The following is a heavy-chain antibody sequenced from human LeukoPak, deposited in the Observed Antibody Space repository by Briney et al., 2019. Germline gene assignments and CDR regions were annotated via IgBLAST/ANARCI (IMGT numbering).Heavy chain of an antibody. V-gene: IGHV3-30-3*01. CDR1: GFTFSSYA. CDR3: ARERGGTHYYYYGMDV. Sequence: QPGRSLRLSCAASGFTFSSYATHWVRQAPGKGLEWVAVISYDGSNKYYADSVKGRFTISRDNSKNTLYLQMNSLRAEDTAVYYCARERGGTHYYYYGMDVWGQGTTVTVSS. CDR2: ISYDGSNK. J-gene: IGHJ6*02. D-gene: IGHD2-15*01.